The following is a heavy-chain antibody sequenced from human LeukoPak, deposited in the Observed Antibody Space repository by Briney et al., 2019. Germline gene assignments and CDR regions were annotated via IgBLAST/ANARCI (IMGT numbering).Heavy chain of an antibody. D-gene: IGHD2-2*01. CDR3: ARARYCSSTSCYALYYYYYCMDV. CDR2: INHSGST. CDR1: GGSFSGYY. J-gene: IGHJ6*03. Sequence: SETLSLTCAVYGGSFSGYYWSWIRQPPGKGLEWIGEINHSGSTNYNPSLKSRVTISVDTSKNQFSLKLSSVTAADTAVYYCARARYCSSTSCYALYYYYYCMDVWGKGTTVTVSS. V-gene: IGHV4-34*01.